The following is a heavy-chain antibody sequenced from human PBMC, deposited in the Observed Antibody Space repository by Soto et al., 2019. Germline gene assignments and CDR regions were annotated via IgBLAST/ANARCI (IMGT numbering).Heavy chain of an antibody. V-gene: IGHV1-18*01. CDR2: ISAYNGNT. CDR3: ARDLGGYSGYGIPNWFDP. Sequence: ASVKVSCKASGYTFTSYGISWVRQAPGQGLEWMGWISAYNGNTNYAQKLQGRVTMTTDTSTSTAYMELRSLRSDDTAVYYCARDLGGYSGYGIPNWFDPWGQGTLVTVSS. CDR1: GYTFTSYG. D-gene: IGHD5-12*01. J-gene: IGHJ5*02.